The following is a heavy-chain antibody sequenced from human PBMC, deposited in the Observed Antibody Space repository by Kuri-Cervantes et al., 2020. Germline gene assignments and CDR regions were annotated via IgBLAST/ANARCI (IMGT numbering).Heavy chain of an antibody. J-gene: IGHJ6*02. D-gene: IGHD3-10*01. CDR1: GYTFASYY. V-gene: IGHV1-46*01. CDR2: INPSGGST. Sequence: ASVKVSCKASGYTFASYYMHWVRQAPGQGLEWMGIINPSGGSTSYAQKFQGRVTMTRDTSTGTVYMELSSLRSEDTAVYYCARDVLLWFGELLSTINYYYYYGMDVWGQGTTVTVSS. CDR3: ARDVLLWFGELLSTINYYYYYGMDV.